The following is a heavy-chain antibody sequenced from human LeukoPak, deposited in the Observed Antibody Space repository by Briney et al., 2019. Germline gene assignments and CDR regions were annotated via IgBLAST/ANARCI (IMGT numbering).Heavy chain of an antibody. Sequence: GGSLRLSCGASGFIFSNSPMSWVRQAPGRGLEWVSAISGSGGNTFYADSVKGRFTISRDNSKNTLYLQMNSLRAEDTAVYFCARVFVGENFDYWGQGTLVTVSS. CDR1: GFIFSNSP. V-gene: IGHV3-23*01. D-gene: IGHD3-10*02. J-gene: IGHJ4*02. CDR2: ISGSGGNT. CDR3: ARVFVGENFDY.